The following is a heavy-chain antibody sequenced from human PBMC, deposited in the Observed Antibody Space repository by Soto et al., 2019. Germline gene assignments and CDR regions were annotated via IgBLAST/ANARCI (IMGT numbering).Heavy chain of an antibody. V-gene: IGHV3-23*01. CDR2: ISGSGGST. CDR1: GFTFSDYY. J-gene: IGHJ4*02. Sequence: GGSLRLSCAASGFTFSDYYMSWIRQAPGKGLEGVSAISGSGGSTYYADSVKGRFTISRDNSKNTLYLQMNSLRAEDTAVYYCAKDWYDSSGYYYFDYWGQGTLVTVSS. CDR3: AKDWYDSSGYYYFDY. D-gene: IGHD3-22*01.